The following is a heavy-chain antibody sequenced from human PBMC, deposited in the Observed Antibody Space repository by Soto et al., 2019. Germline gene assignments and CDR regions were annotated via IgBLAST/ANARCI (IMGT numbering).Heavy chain of an antibody. CDR2: IYWDDDK. J-gene: IGHJ4*02. D-gene: IGHD2-15*01. CDR3: AHGPVVAAPFDY. Sequence: QITLKESGPTLVKPTQTLTLTCTFSGISLSTSGVGVGWIRQPPGKALEWLALIYWDDDKRYSPSLKSRLTITKDNSKNQVVLTMTNMDPVDTATYYCAHGPVVAAPFDYWGQGTLVTVPS. V-gene: IGHV2-5*02. CDR1: GISLSTSGVG.